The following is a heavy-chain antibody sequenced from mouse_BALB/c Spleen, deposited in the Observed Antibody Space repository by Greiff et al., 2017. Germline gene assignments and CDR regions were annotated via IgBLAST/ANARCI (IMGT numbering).Heavy chain of an antibody. CDR2: ISSGSSTI. V-gene: IGHV5-17*02. Sequence: EVQVVESGGGLVQPGGSRKLSCAASGFTFSSFGMHWVRQAPEKGLEWVAYISSGSSTIYYADTVKGRFTISRDNPKNTLFLQMTSLRSEDTAMYYCARDGGTWAYWGQGTLVTVSA. D-gene: IGHD2-3*01. CDR1: GFTFSSFG. J-gene: IGHJ3*01. CDR3: ARDGGTWAY.